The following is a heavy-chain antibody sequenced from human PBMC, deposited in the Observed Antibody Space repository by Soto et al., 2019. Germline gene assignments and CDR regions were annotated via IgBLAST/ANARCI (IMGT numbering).Heavy chain of an antibody. J-gene: IGHJ4*02. Sequence: SETLSLTCTVSGGSINNYYWSWFRQPPGKGLEWIGYIYYSGSTSYNPSLKSRVTISVDTSMNQFSLKLSSVTAADTAVYYCARVGSGYYTYFDYWGKGTLVTVSS. CDR2: IYYSGST. D-gene: IGHD3-3*01. CDR3: ARVGSGYYTYFDY. V-gene: IGHV4-59*01. CDR1: GGSINNYY.